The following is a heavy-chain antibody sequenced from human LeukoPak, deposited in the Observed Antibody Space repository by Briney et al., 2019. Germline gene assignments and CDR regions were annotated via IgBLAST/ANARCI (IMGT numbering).Heavy chain of an antibody. CDR1: GYTFTGYY. D-gene: IGHD4-17*01. J-gene: IGHJ6*03. Sequence: GASVKVSCKASGYTFTGYYMHWVRQAPGQGLEWMGWINPNSGGTNYAQKFQGRVTMTRDTSISTAYIELSRLRSDDTAVYYCASTQDYGDYYYYMDVWGKGTTVTVSS. CDR2: INPNSGGT. V-gene: IGHV1-2*02. CDR3: ASTQDYGDYYYYMDV.